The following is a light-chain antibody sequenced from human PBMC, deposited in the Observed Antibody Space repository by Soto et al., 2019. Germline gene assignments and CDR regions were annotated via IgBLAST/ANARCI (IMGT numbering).Light chain of an antibody. CDR1: SSDVGAYNY. Sequence: QSALTQPASVSGSPGQSIAISCTGTSSDVGAYNYVSWYQQHPGKAPKLMIFDDTNRPSGVSNCFSGAKSGDTAALTISGLQADGEADYYCSSYTTSNTQVFGGGTKVTVL. J-gene: IGLJ1*01. CDR3: SSYTTSNTQV. CDR2: DDT. V-gene: IGLV2-14*03.